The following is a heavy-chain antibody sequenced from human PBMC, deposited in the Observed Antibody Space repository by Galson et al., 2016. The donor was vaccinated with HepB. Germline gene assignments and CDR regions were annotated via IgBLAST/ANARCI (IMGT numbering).Heavy chain of an antibody. D-gene: IGHD4-17*01. CDR2: VSSDGNTH. CDR1: GFSFSNYA. V-gene: IGHV3-30*03. CDR3: ARDAKDHSILGDYSDHFDY. Sequence: SLRLSCAASGFSFSNYALHWVRQAPGKGLEWVAVVSSDGNTHFYGDAVKGRFTISRDNSKNTLFLHMNGLRPDETAVYYCARDAKDHSILGDYSDHFDYWGQGSLVTVSS. J-gene: IGHJ4*02.